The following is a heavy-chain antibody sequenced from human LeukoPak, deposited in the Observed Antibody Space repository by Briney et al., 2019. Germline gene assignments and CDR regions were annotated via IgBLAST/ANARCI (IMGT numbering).Heavy chain of an antibody. V-gene: IGHV1-18*01. D-gene: IGHD6-19*01. CDR3: ARDIGSGWFDYYYYYGMDV. CDR2: ISASNGNT. Sequence: GASVTVSCKASGYTFTNYGISWVRQAPGQGLAWMGWISASNGNTNYAQKLQGRVTMTTDTSTSTAYMELRSLRSDDTAVYYCARDIGSGWFDYYYYYGMDVWGQGTTVTVSS. J-gene: IGHJ6*02. CDR1: GYTFTNYG.